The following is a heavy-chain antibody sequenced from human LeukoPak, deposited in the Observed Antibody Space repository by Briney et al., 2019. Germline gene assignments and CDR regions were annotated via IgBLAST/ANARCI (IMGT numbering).Heavy chain of an antibody. D-gene: IGHD3-22*01. J-gene: IGHJ5*02. CDR1: GFSLTTRGVG. CDR2: IHWDDDK. CDR3: AHSGCAESGYCNWFDR. V-gene: IGHV2-5*02. Sequence: SGPTLVNPTQTLTLTCTFSGFSLTTRGVGVGWIRRPPGKALEWLALIHWDDDKRYRPSLKSRLTITKDTSRNQVVLIMTNMDPVDTGTYYCAHSGCAESGYCNWFDRWGQGTLVTVSS.